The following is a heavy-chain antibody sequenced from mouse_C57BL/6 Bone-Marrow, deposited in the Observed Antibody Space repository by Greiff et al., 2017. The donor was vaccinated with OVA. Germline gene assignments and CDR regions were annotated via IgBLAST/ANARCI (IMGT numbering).Heavy chain of an antibody. CDR3: AISFIYYYGSSYDYYAMDY. CDR2: IHPSDSDT. V-gene: IGHV1-74*01. D-gene: IGHD1-1*01. Sequence: VKLQQPGAELVKPGASVKVSCKASGYTFTSYWMHWVKQRPGQGLEWIGRIHPSDSDTNYNQKFKGKATLTVDKSSSTAYMQLSSLTSEDSAVYYCAISFIYYYGSSYDYYAMDYWGQGTSVTVSA. CDR1: GYTFTSYW. J-gene: IGHJ4*01.